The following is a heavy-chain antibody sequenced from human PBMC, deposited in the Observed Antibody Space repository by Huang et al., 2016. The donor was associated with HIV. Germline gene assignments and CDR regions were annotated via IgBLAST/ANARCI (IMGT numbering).Heavy chain of an antibody. CDR3: ARLGYSNAMVY. V-gene: IGHV1-69*01. D-gene: IGHD4-4*01. Sequence: QVQLVQSGAEVKKPGSAVKVSCKASGGTLGIRWVRQAPGQGLAWMGGSIPILGTANYAQKFQGRVTITADEPTSTAYMELSSLRSEDTAVYYCARLGYSNAMVYWGQGALVTVSS. CDR2: SIPILGTA. J-gene: IGHJ4*02. CDR1: GGTLG.